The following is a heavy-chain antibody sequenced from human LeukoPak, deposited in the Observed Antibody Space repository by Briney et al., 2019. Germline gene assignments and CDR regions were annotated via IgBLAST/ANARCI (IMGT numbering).Heavy chain of an antibody. J-gene: IGHJ4*02. D-gene: IGHD6-19*01. V-gene: IGHV6-1*01. CDR3: ARDYSRGSSGWY. CDR1: GDSVSSTSAA. Sequence: SQTLSLTCAISGDSVSSTSAAWHWIRQSPSRGLEWVARTYYRSTWNNDYAVSMRSRITITPDTSKNQFSLQLNSVTPEDMAVYYCARDYSRGSSGWYWGQGTLVTVSS. CDR2: TYYRSTWNN.